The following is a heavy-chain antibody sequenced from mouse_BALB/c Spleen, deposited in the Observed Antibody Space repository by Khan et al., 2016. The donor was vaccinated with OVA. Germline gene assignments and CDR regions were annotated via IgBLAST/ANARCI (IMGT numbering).Heavy chain of an antibody. D-gene: IGHD1-1*01. Sequence: EVELVESGGDLVKPGGSLKLSCAASGFTFSTYGMSWVRQTPDKRLEWVATVSTGGGYTYYPDSVTGRFTISRDNAKNTLYLQMSSLKSEDTAMFYCARLAYYYGSEGFAYWGQGTLVTVSA. CDR2: VSTGGGYT. V-gene: IGHV5-6*01. CDR3: ARLAYYYGSEGFAY. CDR1: GFTFSTYG. J-gene: IGHJ3*01.